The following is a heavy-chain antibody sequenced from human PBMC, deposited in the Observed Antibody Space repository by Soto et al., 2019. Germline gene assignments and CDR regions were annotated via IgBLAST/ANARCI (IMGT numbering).Heavy chain of an antibody. Sequence: QVQLQESGPGLVKSSQTLSLTCTVSGGSISSSGDYWTWIRQHPGKGLEWIGYSRYSGSPFYNPSLQSRVIISVDTSKNQFSLKLTSVTAADTALYYCARGDLWWDSWGQGTLVTVSS. CDR2: SRYSGSP. J-gene: IGHJ4*02. CDR1: GGSISSSGDY. CDR3: ARGDLWWDS. V-gene: IGHV4-31*03. D-gene: IGHD2-21*01.